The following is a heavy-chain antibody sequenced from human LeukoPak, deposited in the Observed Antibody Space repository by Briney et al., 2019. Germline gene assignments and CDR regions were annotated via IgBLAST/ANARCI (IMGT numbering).Heavy chain of an antibody. D-gene: IGHD6-6*01. CDR1: GFTFSSYA. V-gene: IGHV3-23*01. Sequence: PGGSLRLSCAASGFTFSSYAMSWVRQAPGKGLEWVSAISGSGGSTYYADSVKGRFTISRDNSKNTLYLQMNSLRAEDTAVYYCARDSGSYYYYYGMDVWGQGTTVTVSS. CDR3: ARDSGSYYYYYGMDV. J-gene: IGHJ6*02. CDR2: ISGSGGST.